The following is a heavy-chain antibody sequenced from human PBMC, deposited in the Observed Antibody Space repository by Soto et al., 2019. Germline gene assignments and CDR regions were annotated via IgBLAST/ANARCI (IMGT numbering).Heavy chain of an antibody. CDR1: GFTFSSYG. J-gene: IGHJ4*02. D-gene: IGHD5-12*01. V-gene: IGHV3-30*18. CDR3: AKDLGGYSGYDRSDY. Sequence: PGGSLRLSCAASGFTFSSYGMHWVRQAPGKGLEWVAVISYDGSNKYYADSVKGRFTISRDNSKNTLYLQMNSLRAEDTAVYYCAKDLGGYSGYDRSDYWGQGTLVTVS. CDR2: ISYDGSNK.